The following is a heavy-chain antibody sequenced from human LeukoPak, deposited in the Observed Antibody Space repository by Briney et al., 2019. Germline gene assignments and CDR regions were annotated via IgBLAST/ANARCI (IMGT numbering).Heavy chain of an antibody. D-gene: IGHD2-21*02. CDR3: AKSRIVVVTAIDY. J-gene: IGHJ4*02. Sequence: PGASLRLSCVASGFTFGNYAMSWVRQAPGKGLEWVSAITGSGDSTFNADSVKGRFTISRDNSKNTLHLQVNNLRAEDTAIYYCAKSRIVVVTAIDYWGQGILVTVSS. V-gene: IGHV3-23*01. CDR1: GFTFGNYA. CDR2: ITGSGDST.